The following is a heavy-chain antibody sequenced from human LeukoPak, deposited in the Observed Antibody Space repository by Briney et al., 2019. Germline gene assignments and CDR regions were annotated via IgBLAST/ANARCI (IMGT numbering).Heavy chain of an antibody. D-gene: IGHD3-9*01. V-gene: IGHV3-66*02. CDR2: IYSDNT. Sequence: HTGGSLRLSCTVSGFTVSTNSMSWVRQAPGKGLEWVSFIYSDNTHYSDSVKGRFTISRDNSKNTLYLQMNSLRAEDTAVYYCARAGPQDPLVRPWGQGTLVTVSS. CDR3: ARAGPQDPLVRP. CDR1: GFTVSTNS. J-gene: IGHJ5*02.